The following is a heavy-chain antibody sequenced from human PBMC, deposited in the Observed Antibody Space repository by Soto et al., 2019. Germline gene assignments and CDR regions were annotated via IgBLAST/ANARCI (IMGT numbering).Heavy chain of an antibody. V-gene: IGHV3-74*01. CDR1: XFTFSNSW. Sequence: GGSLRLSCAASXFTFSNSWMHWVRQAPGKGLVWLSHINADGSSIRYADSVRGRLTISRDNAKNILSLQMKSLSAEDTAVYYCAREGLSFGLFYWGQGTPVTVSS. J-gene: IGHJ4*02. CDR3: AREGLSFGLFY. D-gene: IGHD3-3*01. CDR2: INADGSSI.